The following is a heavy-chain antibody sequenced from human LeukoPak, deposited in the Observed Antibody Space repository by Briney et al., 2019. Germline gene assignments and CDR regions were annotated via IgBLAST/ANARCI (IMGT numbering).Heavy chain of an antibody. CDR2: IYYSGST. D-gene: IGHD3-22*01. J-gene: IGHJ4*02. V-gene: IGHV4-59*12. CDR1: GGSIGSYY. Sequence: SETLSLTCTVSGGSIGSYYWSWIRQPPGKGLEWIGNIYYSGSTNYNPSLKSRVTISVDTSKNQFYLKLNSVTAADTAVYYCARETHYYDSSGYLGYWGQGTLVTVSS. CDR3: ARETHYYDSSGYLGY.